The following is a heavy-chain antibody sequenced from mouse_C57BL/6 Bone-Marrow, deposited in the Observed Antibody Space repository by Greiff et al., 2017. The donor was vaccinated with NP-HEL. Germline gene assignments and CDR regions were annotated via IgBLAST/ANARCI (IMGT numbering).Heavy chain of an antibody. V-gene: IGHV1-82*01. CDR3: ARDAWFAY. Sequence: QVQLQQSGPELVKPGASVKISCKASSYAFSSSWMNWVKQRPGKGLEWIGRIYPGDGDTNYNGKFKGKATLTADKSSSTAYMQLSSLTSEDSAVYFCARDAWFAYWGQGTLVTVSA. CDR2: IYPGDGDT. CDR1: SYAFSSSW. J-gene: IGHJ3*01.